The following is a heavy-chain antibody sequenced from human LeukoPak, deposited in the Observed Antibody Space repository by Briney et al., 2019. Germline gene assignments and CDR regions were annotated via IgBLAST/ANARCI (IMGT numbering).Heavy chain of an antibody. CDR1: GFTFSSYG. D-gene: IGHD2-15*01. J-gene: IGHJ4*02. CDR2: IWYDGSNK. V-gene: IGHV3-33*01. Sequence: GGFLRLSCAASGFTFSSYGMHWVRQAPGKGLEWVAVIWYDGSNKYYADSVKGRFTISRDNSKNTLYLQMNSLRAEDTAVYYCASNGGYCSGGSCYLAYWGQGTLVTVSS. CDR3: ASNGGYCSGGSCYLAY.